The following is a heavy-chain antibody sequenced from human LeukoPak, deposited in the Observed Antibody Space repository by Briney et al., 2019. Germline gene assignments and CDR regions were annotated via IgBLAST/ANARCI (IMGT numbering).Heavy chain of an antibody. D-gene: IGHD6-13*01. CDR2: ISSSSSYI. Sequence: GGSLRLSCAASGFTFSSYSMNWVRQAPGKGLEWVSSISSSSSYIYYADSVKGRFTISRDNAKNSLYLQMNSLRAEDTAVYYCARVKRSSWYFDYWGQGTLVTVSS. CDR1: GFTFSSYS. V-gene: IGHV3-21*01. CDR3: ARVKRSSWYFDY. J-gene: IGHJ4*02.